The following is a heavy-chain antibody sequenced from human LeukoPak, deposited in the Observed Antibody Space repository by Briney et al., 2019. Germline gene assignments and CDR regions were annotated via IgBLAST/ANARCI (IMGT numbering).Heavy chain of an antibody. D-gene: IGHD3-10*01. J-gene: IGHJ4*02. V-gene: IGHV5-51*01. CDR2: IYPDDSDT. CDR3: ARPIEPFGSGRLFFDY. CDR1: GYSFTSYW. Sequence: GESLKISCKGSGYSFTSYWIGWVRQMPGKGLEWMGIIYPDDSDTRYSPSFQGQVTISVDKSITTAYLQWSSLKASDTAMYYCARPIEPFGSGRLFFDYWGQGTLVTVSS.